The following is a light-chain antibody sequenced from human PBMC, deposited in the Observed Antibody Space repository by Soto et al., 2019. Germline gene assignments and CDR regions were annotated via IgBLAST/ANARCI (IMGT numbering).Light chain of an antibody. CDR2: WAS. CDR1: QSVLYSSNNKNY. J-gene: IGKJ1*01. Sequence: DIVMTQSPDSLAVSLGERATINCKSSQSVLYSSNNKNYLAWYQQKPGQPTKLLIYWASTRESGVPDRFSGSGSGTDLTLTISSLQAEDVAVYYCQQYYSTPQTFGQGTKVEIK. V-gene: IGKV4-1*01. CDR3: QQYYSTPQT.